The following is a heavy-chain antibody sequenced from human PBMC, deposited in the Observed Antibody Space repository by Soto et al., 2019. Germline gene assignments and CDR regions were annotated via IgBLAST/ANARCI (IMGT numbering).Heavy chain of an antibody. V-gene: IGHV4-39*01. CDR1: GGSISSDSYY. J-gene: IGHJ5*02. CDR2: VSYSGST. D-gene: IGHD2-15*01. Sequence: SETLSLTCIVSGGSISSDSYYWGWIRQPPGKGLEWIGSVSYSGSTYYNPSLMSRVTISVDTSRSQFSLKLHSVTAADTAVYYCARVAGYCSGGGCYSRNWFDPWGQGTLVTVSS. CDR3: ARVAGYCSGGGCYSRNWFDP.